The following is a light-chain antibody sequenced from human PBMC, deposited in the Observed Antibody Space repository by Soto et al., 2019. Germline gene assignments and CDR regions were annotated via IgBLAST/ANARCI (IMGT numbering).Light chain of an antibody. J-gene: IGKJ1*01. CDR2: AAS. Sequence: IHMSHSPSSLSASVGDRVTITCRASQSISSYLNWYQQKPGKAPKLLIYAASSLQSGVPSRFSGSGSGTDFTLTISSLQPEDFATYYCQQSYSTPCTFGQGTKVDI. V-gene: IGKV1-39*01. CDR3: QQSYSTPCT. CDR1: QSISSY.